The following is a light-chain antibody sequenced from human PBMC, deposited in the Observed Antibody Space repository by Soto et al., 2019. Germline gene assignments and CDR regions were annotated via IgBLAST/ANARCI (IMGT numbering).Light chain of an antibody. CDR3: QQYNTSSWT. Sequence: IEMSQSPAILSTSAGDICTITSRASQRLNRWLAWYQQKPGKAPKLLIYDASSLQSGVPSRFSGSGSGTEFALTISSLQPDDFATYYCQQYNTSSWTFGPGTKV. CDR2: DAS. J-gene: IGKJ1*01. V-gene: IGKV1-5*01. CDR1: QRLNRW.